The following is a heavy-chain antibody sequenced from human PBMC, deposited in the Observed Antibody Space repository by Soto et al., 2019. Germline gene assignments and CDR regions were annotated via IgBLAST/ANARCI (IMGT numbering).Heavy chain of an antibody. CDR1: GFTFSSYW. CDR3: ASGAAAGTDGWFDP. Sequence: SGGSLRLSCAASGFTFSSYWMSWVRQAPGKGLEWVANIKQDGSEKYYVDSVKGRFTISRDNAKNSLYLQMNSLRAEDTAVYYCASGAAAGTDGWFDPWGQGTLVTVSS. V-gene: IGHV3-7*03. J-gene: IGHJ5*02. D-gene: IGHD6-13*01. CDR2: IKQDGSEK.